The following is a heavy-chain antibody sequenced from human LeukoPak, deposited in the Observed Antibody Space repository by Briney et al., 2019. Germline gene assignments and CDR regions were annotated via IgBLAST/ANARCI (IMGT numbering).Heavy chain of an antibody. CDR3: ARSLGGQPEYYYYMDV. V-gene: IGHV3-48*01. J-gene: IGHJ6*03. Sequence: GGSLRLSCAASGFTFSSYEMNWVRQAPGKGLEWVSYISSSSSTIYYADSVKGRFTISRDNAKNSLYLQMNSLRAEDTAVYYCARSLGGQPEYYYYMDVWGKGTTVTVSS. CDR2: ISSSSSTI. D-gene: IGHD1-26*01. CDR1: GFTFSSYE.